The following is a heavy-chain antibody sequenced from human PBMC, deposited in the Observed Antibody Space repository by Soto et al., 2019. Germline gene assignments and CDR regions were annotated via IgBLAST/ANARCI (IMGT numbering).Heavy chain of an antibody. CDR2: ISAHNGNT. Sequence: QVQLVQSGAEVKKPGASVKVSCKASGYTFTSYGISWVRQAPGQGLEWMGWISAHNGNTKYVEKFQGRVTMTTDTAPRTAYMELRSLRSDDTAVYYCARDWYCSGGSCYDCFAPWGQGTLVTVSS. V-gene: IGHV1-18*01. J-gene: IGHJ5*02. D-gene: IGHD2-15*01. CDR3: ARDWYCSGGSCYDCFAP. CDR1: GYTFTSYG.